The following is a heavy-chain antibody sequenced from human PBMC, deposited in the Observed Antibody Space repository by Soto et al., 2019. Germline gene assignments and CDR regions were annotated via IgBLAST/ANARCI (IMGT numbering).Heavy chain of an antibody. D-gene: IGHD3-10*01. CDR2: TIPIFDTP. V-gene: IGHV1-69*01. Sequence: QMQLVQSGAEVKKPGSSVKDSCKASGGTFGNLGISWLRQAPGQGLEWMGGTIPIFDTPHYAEKFRDRLTITADGTSTAYMELLRRSAGDSATYYCARDREDGLGTKYNWIDSWGQGTMVTVSS. J-gene: IGHJ5*01. CDR1: GGTFGNLG. CDR3: ARDREDGLGTKYNWIDS.